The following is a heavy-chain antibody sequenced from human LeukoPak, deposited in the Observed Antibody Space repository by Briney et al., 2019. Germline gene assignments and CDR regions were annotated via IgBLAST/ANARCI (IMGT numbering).Heavy chain of an antibody. CDR1: GFTFSVYS. CDR3: ARDNYYGSGDIGY. J-gene: IGHJ4*02. Sequence: GGSLRLSCAVSGFTFSVYSMNWVRQAPGKGLEWVSYISSSSSTIYSADSVKGRFTISRDNSKNTLYLQMNSLRAEDTAVYYCARDNYYGSGDIGYWGQGTLVTVSS. D-gene: IGHD3-10*01. CDR2: ISSSSSTI. V-gene: IGHV3-48*01.